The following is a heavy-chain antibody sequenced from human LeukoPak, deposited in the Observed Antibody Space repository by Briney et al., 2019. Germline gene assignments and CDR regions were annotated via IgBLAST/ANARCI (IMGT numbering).Heavy chain of an antibody. J-gene: IGHJ5*02. CDR1: GVTFSSYW. CDR3: AREKDSSGYYGFDP. Sequence: GGSLRLSCAASGVTFSSYWMSWVRQAPGKGLEWVANTNQDGSEEHYADSVKGRFTISRDNAKNSLYLQMNSLRAEDTAVYYCAREKDSSGYYGFDPWGQGTLVTVSS. D-gene: IGHD3-22*01. V-gene: IGHV3-7*01. CDR2: TNQDGSEE.